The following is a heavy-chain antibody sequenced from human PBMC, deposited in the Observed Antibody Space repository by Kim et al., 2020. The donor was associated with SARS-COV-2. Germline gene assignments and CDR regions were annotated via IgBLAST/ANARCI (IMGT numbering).Heavy chain of an antibody. D-gene: IGHD6-19*01. J-gene: IGHJ6*02. CDR3: AKEGLESSGWRVTGMDV. Sequence: VKGRFTISRDNSKNTLYLQMNSLRAEDTAVYYCAKEGLESSGWRVTGMDVWGQGTTVTVSS. V-gene: IGHV3-30*02.